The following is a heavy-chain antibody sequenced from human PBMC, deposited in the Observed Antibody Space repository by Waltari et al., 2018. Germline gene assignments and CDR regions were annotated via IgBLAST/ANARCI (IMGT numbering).Heavy chain of an antibody. Sequence: QVQLVESGGGVVQPGGSLRLSCAASGFTFSTYGMPWVRPAPGKGLEWVAFIRYDGSNKYYADSVKGRFTISRDNSKNTLYLQMNSLRAEDTAVYYCAKWKRGYLFDYWGQGTLVTVSS. CDR1: GFTFSTYG. V-gene: IGHV3-30*02. J-gene: IGHJ4*02. CDR2: IRYDGSNK. D-gene: IGHD5-12*01. CDR3: AKWKRGYLFDY.